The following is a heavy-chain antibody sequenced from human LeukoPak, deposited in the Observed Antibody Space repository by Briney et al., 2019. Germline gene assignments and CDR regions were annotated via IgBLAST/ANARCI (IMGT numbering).Heavy chain of an antibody. J-gene: IGHJ4*02. CDR2: ISYSGTT. Sequence: SETLSLTCTVSGGSISTSSYCWGWIRQPPGKGLEWIGSISYSGTTYYNPSLKSRVTISVDTSNNQFSLRLSSVTAADTAVYFCARHPSSAWHADYWGQGTLVTVSS. CDR3: ARHPSSAWHADY. D-gene: IGHD6-25*01. CDR1: GGSISTSSYC. V-gene: IGHV4-39*01.